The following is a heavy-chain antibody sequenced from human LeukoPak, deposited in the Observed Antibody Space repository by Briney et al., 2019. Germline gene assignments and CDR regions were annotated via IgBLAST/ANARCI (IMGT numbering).Heavy chain of an antibody. Sequence: GESLKISCKGSGYSFTSYWIDWVRQMPGKGLEWMGIIYPGDSDTRYSPSFQGQVTISADKSISTAYLQWSSLKASDTAMYYCARSKYSTSWQYYFDYWGQGTLVTVSS. CDR1: GYSFTSYW. CDR2: IYPGDSDT. J-gene: IGHJ4*02. CDR3: ARSKYSTSWQYYFDY. V-gene: IGHV5-51*01. D-gene: IGHD6-13*01.